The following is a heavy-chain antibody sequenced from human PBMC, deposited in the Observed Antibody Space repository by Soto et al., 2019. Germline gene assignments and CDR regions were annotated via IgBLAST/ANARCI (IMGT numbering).Heavy chain of an antibody. CDR2: IKSKTDGGTT. CDR3: TTDIVVVPAATPV. D-gene: IGHD2-2*01. Sequence: GRSLRLSGAASGFTFSNALMSWVRQSPGKGLEWVGRIKSKTDGGTTDYAAPVKGRFTISRDDSKNTLYLQMNSLKTEDTAVYYCTTDIVVVPAATPVWGQGTTVTVSS. J-gene: IGHJ6*02. V-gene: IGHV3-15*01. CDR1: GFTFSNAL.